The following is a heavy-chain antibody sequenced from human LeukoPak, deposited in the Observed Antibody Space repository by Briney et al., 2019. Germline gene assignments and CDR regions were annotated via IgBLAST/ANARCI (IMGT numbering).Heavy chain of an antibody. J-gene: IGHJ3*02. CDR3: ARAQGGVDI. CDR2: INPDSGGT. V-gene: IGHV1-2*02. D-gene: IGHD3-16*01. Sequence: ASVKVSCKASGYTFTGYYMHWVRQAPGQGLEWMGWINPDSGGTNNAQKFQGRVTMTRDTSISTAYMELSSLRSEDTAVYYCARAQGGVDIWGQGTMVTVSS. CDR1: GYTFTGYY.